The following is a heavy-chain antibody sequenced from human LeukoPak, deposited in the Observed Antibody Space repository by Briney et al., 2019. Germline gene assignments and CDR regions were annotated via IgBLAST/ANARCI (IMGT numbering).Heavy chain of an antibody. CDR1: GFTFTTHW. J-gene: IGHJ4*02. V-gene: IGHV5-51*01. Sequence: GESLKISCKGSGFTFTTHWIGWVRQMPGKGLEWMGSIYPTDSDTRYSPSFQGQVTISADKSITTAYLRWSSLRASDTAMYYCARRLYSGDSMTAFDYWGQGPLVTVSS. D-gene: IGHD1-26*01. CDR3: ARRLYSGDSMTAFDY. CDR2: IYPTDSDT.